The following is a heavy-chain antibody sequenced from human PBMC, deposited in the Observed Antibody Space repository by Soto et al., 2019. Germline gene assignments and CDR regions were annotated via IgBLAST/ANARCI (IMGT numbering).Heavy chain of an antibody. CDR1: GGTFSSYT. CDR2: IIPILGIA. Sequence: QVQLVQSGAEVKKPGSSVKVSCKASGGTFSSYTISWVRQAPGQGLEWMGRIIPILGIANYAQKFQGRVTITADKSTSTAYMELSSLRSEDTAVYYCARDVENWYYFDYWGQGTPVTVSS. D-gene: IGHD1-1*01. CDR3: ARDVENWYYFDY. J-gene: IGHJ4*02. V-gene: IGHV1-69*08.